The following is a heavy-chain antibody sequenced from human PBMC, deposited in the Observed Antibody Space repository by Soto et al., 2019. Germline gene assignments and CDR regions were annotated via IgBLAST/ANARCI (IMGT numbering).Heavy chain of an antibody. CDR3: ASQGAGRAHINT. V-gene: IGHV4-59*01. D-gene: IGHD2-21*01. J-gene: IGHJ4*03. CDR1: GGSISTYC. CDR2: VSYLVNT. Sequence: SDTLSLTFNSCGGSISTYCFTLSLDSPGKGLEWIGYVSYLVNTNYNPSLKIRVTISVDTPNNQFSLNLGSVTAADTAIYYCASQGAGRAHINTWGQRTLVTVSS.